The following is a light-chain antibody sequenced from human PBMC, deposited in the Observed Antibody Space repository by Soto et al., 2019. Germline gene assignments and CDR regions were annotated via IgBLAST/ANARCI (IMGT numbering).Light chain of an antibody. V-gene: IGKV3-15*01. CDR3: QQYNIWPPIT. CDR1: QSVSSN. J-gene: IGKJ5*01. CDR2: GAY. Sequence: EIGRPPSPDTLSVSPGERAPLSCRASQSVSSNLAWYQQKPGQAPRLLIYGAYTRAAGVPARFSGSGSGTEFTLTITSLQSEDIALYYCQQYNIWPPITFGQGTRLEIK.